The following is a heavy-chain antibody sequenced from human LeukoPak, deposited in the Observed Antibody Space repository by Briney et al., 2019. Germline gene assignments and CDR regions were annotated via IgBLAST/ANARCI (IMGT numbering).Heavy chain of an antibody. J-gene: IGHJ4*02. Sequence: ASVKVSCKASGYTFTSYDINWVRQATGQGLEWMGWMNPNSGNTGYAQKFQGRVTITRNTSISTAYMELSSLRSEDTAVYYCAKDRVPKARPGLYYFDYWGQGTLVTVSS. D-gene: IGHD6-6*01. CDR1: GYTFTSYD. CDR3: AKDRVPKARPGLYYFDY. V-gene: IGHV1-8*03. CDR2: MNPNSGNT.